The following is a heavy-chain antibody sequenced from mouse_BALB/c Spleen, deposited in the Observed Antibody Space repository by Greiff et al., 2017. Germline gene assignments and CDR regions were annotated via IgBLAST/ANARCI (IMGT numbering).Heavy chain of an antibody. V-gene: IGHV1-5*01. D-gene: IGHD1-1*01. CDR2: IYPGNSDT. CDR3: TRITTVGRDYFDY. J-gene: IGHJ2*01. Sequence: VQLKESGTVLARPGASVKMSCKASGYSFTSYWMHWVKQRPGQGLEWIGAIYPGNSDTSYNQKFKGKAKLTAVTSASTAYMELSSLTNEDSAVYYCTRITTVGRDYFDYWGQGTTLTVSS. CDR1: GYSFTSYW.